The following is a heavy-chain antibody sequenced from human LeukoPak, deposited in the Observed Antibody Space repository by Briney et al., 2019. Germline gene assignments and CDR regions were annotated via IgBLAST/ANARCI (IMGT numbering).Heavy chain of an antibody. CDR1: GGSFSGYY. CDR3: ARLLRFSWTEVFFDF. V-gene: IGHV4-34*01. CDR2: INHSGST. J-gene: IGHJ4*02. Sequence: SETLSLTCAVYGGSFSGYYWSWIRQPPGKGLEWIGEINHSGSTNYNPSLKSRVTISVDTSTNQFSLQLSSVTAADTAVYYCARLLRFSWTEVFFDFWGQGTLVTVSS. D-gene: IGHD6-13*01.